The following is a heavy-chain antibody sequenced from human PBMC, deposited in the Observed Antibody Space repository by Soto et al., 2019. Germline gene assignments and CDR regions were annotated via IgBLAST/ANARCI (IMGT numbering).Heavy chain of an antibody. V-gene: IGHV3-21*01. J-gene: IGHJ4*02. CDR3: ARDGSGSYYANLDF. CDR2: SSSSDTYK. D-gene: IGHD3-10*01. Sequence: GGSLRLSCAVSGLTLSSYSMNWVRQAPGKGLEWVSSSSSSDTYKYYADSVKGRFTISRDNAKNSLYLQMNSLRAEDTAVYYCARDGSGSYYANLDFWGQGTLVTVSS. CDR1: GLTLSSYS.